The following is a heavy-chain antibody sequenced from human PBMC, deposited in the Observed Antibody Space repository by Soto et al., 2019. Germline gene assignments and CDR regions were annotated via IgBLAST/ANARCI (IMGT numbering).Heavy chain of an antibody. CDR1: GGTFSSYT. CDR3: ARDPDSSGWAPL. V-gene: IGHV1-69*04. CDR2: IIPILGIA. Sequence: SVKVSCKASGGTFSSYTISWVRQAPGQGLEWMGRIIPILGIANYAQKFQGRVTITADKSTSTAYMELSSLRSEDTAVYYCARDPDSSGWAPLWGQGTLVTVSS. J-gene: IGHJ4*02. D-gene: IGHD6-19*01.